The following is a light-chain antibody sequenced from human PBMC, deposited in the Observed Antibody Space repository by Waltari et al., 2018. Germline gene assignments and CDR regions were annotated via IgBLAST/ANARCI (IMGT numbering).Light chain of an antibody. V-gene: IGLV3-25*03. Sequence: SYELPQPPPVSGSPGQPAWIPCLADALPKQHAYWYQQKPGQAPVLVIYKDSERPSGIPERFSGSSSGTTVTLTISGVQAEDEADYYCQSADSSGTYVVFGGGTKLTVL. CDR3: QSADSSGTYVV. CDR2: KDS. CDR1: ALPKQH. J-gene: IGLJ2*01.